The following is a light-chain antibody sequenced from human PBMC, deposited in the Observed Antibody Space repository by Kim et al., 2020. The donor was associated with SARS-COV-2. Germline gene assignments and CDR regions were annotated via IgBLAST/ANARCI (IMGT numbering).Light chain of an antibody. CDR2: DVS. J-gene: IGLJ2*01. CDR3: SSYTSSSTLG. Sequence: GQSITISCTGTSSDVGGYTYVSWYQQHPGNAPKLMIYDVSNRPSGVSNRFSGSKSGNTASLTISGLQAEDEADYYCSSYTSSSTLGFGGGTQLTVL. V-gene: IGLV2-14*03. CDR1: SSDVGGYTY.